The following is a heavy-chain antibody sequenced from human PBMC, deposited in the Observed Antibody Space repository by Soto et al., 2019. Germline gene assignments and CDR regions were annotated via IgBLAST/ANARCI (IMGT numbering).Heavy chain of an antibody. D-gene: IGHD1-26*01. CDR3: ARELLELLSYYYGMDV. J-gene: IGHJ6*02. Sequence: GGSLRLSCAASGFTFSSYSMNWVRQAPGKGLEWVSYISSSSSTIYYADSVKGRFTISRDNAKNSLYLQMNSLRAEDTAVYYCARELLELLSYYYGMDVWGQGTTVTVSS. V-gene: IGHV3-48*01. CDR1: GFTFSSYS. CDR2: ISSSSSTI.